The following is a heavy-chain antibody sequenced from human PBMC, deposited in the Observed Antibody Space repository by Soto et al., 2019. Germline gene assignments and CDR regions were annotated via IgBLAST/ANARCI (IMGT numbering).Heavy chain of an antibody. Sequence: QVQLVQSGAEVKKPGASVKVSCKASGYTFTSYDINWVRQATGQGLEWMGWMNPNSGNTGYAQKFQGRVTMTRNTSISTAYMELSSLRSEDTAVYYCARGRGRVVVVPAAIIVGWFDPWGQGTLVTVSS. D-gene: IGHD2-2*01. CDR3: ARGRGRVVVVPAAIIVGWFDP. CDR2: MNPNSGNT. J-gene: IGHJ5*02. CDR1: GYTFTSYD. V-gene: IGHV1-8*01.